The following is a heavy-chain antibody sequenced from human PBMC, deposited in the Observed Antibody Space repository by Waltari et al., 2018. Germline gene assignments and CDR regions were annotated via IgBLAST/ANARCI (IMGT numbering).Heavy chain of an antibody. CDR3: ARDFSTGNWNSGGGYYGMDV. V-gene: IGHV4-59*01. Sequence: QVQLQESGPGLVKPSETLSLTCTVSGGSISSYYWSWIRQPPGKGLEWIGYIYYSGSNNYNPSLKSRGTISVDTSKNQFSLKLSSVTAADTAVYYCARDFSTGNWNSGGGYYGMDVWGQGTTVTVSS. D-gene: IGHD1-7*01. CDR2: IYYSGSN. CDR1: GGSISSYY. J-gene: IGHJ6*02.